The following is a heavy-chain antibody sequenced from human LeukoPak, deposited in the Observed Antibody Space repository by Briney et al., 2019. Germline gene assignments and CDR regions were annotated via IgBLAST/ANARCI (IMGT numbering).Heavy chain of an antibody. V-gene: IGHV3-48*03. J-gene: IGHJ4*02. Sequence: AGGSLRLSCAASGFTFSSYEMNWVRQAPGKGLEWVSYISSSGSTKYYADSVKGRFTISRDNARNSLYLQMNSLRAEDTAVYYCATLGGYYYGSGGAWDNWGQGTLVTVSS. D-gene: IGHD3-10*01. CDR3: ATLGGYYYGSGGAWDN. CDR2: ISSSGSTK. CDR1: GFTFSSYE.